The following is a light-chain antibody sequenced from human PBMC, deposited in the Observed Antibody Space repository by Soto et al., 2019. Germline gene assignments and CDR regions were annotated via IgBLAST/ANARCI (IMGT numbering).Light chain of an antibody. CDR2: EVS. J-gene: IGLJ1*01. CDR1: SSDVGSYNL. Sequence: QSALTRPASVSGSPGQSSTISCTGTSSDVGSYNLVSWYQQHPGKAPKLMIYEVSKRPSGVSNRFSGSKSGNTASLTISGLQAEDEADYYCCSYAGSSTLFGTGTKVTVL. CDR3: CSYAGSSTL. V-gene: IGLV2-23*02.